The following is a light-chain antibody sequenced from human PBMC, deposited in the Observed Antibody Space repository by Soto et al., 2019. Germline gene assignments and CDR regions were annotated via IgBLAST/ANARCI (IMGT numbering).Light chain of an antibody. CDR3: AAWDDSLNGPWV. Sequence: QSVLTQPPSASGTPGQSVTISCSGSSSNIGSNTVNWYQQLPGTAPKLLIYTNNQRPSGVPDRFSGSKSGTSASLAISGLQSEDEADYYRAAWDDSLNGPWVFGGGTKLTVL. V-gene: IGLV1-44*01. J-gene: IGLJ3*02. CDR2: TNN. CDR1: SSNIGSNT.